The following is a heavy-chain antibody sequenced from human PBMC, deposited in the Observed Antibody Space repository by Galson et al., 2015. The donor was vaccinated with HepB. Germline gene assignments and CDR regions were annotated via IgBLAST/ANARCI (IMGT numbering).Heavy chain of an antibody. J-gene: IGHJ4*02. CDR2: ISGSGGST. CDR1: GFTFSSYA. V-gene: IGHV3-23*01. CDR3: AKDSYYDFWSGLLTLDY. D-gene: IGHD3-3*01. Sequence: SLRLSCAASGFTFSSYAMSWVRQAPGKGLEWVSAISGSGGSTYYADSVKGRFTISRDNSKNTLYLQMNSLRAEDTAVYYCAKDSYYDFWSGLLTLDYWGQGTLVTVSS.